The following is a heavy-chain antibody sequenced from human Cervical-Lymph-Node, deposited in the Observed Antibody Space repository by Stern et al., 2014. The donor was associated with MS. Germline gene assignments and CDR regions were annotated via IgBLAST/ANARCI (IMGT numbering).Heavy chain of an antibody. CDR2: ISYSGNT. Sequence: QLQLQESGPGLVQPSQTLSLTCTVSGGSISSDGDCWNWIRQLPGKGLAWIGYISYSGNTYNNPSLKSRVTISVDTSKNQFSLKLSSVTAADTAVYYCARDGPQVGAGSFDIWGRGTMVTVSS. D-gene: IGHD1-26*01. J-gene: IGHJ3*02. CDR3: ARDGPQVGAGSFDI. V-gene: IGHV4-31*03. CDR1: GGSISSDGDC.